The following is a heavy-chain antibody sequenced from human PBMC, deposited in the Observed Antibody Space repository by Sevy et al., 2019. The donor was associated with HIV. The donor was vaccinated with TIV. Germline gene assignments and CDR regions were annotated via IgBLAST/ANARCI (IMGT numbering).Heavy chain of an antibody. D-gene: IGHD6-19*01. CDR2: ISSSSSYI. Sequence: GGSLRLSCAASGFTFSSYSMNWVRQAPGKGLEWVSSISSSSSYIYYADSVKGRFTISRDNAKNSLYLQMNSLRAEDTAVYYCARDLIAVAGTQPDYYYYYGMDVWGQGTTVTVSS. CDR1: GFTFSSYS. J-gene: IGHJ6*02. V-gene: IGHV3-21*01. CDR3: ARDLIAVAGTQPDYYYYYGMDV.